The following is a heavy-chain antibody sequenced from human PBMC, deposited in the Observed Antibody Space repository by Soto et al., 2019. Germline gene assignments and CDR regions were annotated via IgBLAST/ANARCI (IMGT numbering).Heavy chain of an antibody. Sequence: EVQLVESGGGLVKPGGSLRLSCAASGFTFSNAWMNWVRQAPGKGLEWVGRIKSKTDGGTTDYAAPVKGRFTISRDDSKNTLYLQMNSLKTEDTAVYYCTTDSQDIVLVPAAPLGYWGQGTLVTVSS. CDR2: IKSKTDGGTT. V-gene: IGHV3-15*07. D-gene: IGHD2-2*01. CDR3: TTDSQDIVLVPAAPLGY. CDR1: GFTFSNAW. J-gene: IGHJ4*02.